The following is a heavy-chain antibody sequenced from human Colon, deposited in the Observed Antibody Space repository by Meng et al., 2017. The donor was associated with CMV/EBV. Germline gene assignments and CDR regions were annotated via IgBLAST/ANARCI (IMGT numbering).Heavy chain of an antibody. CDR2: LYHSGGR. J-gene: IGHJ4*02. CDR1: GDSINAGDY. CDR3: ARAVDFWSIPDY. Sequence: GSLRLSCTVSGDSINAGDYWGWIRQPPGKGLEWIGSLYHSGGRYYNPALRSRVTLSVDTSKNQFSLHLASVSAADTAVYFCARAVDFWSIPDYWGQGMLVTVSS. V-gene: IGHV4-38-2*02. D-gene: IGHD3-3*01.